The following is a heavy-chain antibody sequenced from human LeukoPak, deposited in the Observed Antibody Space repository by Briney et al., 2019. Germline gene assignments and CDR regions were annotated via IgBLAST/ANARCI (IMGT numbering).Heavy chain of an antibody. CDR2: ISKSGGST. CDR3: TNVVGGY. J-gene: IGHJ4*02. V-gene: IGHV3-23*01. CDR1: GFTFSTIG. D-gene: IGHD2-21*01. Sequence: PGGSLRLSCAASGFTFSTIGVSWVRLAPGKGLEWVSSISKSGGSTDYADSVKGRFTISRDNSKDTLYLQMNSLRAEDTAVYYCTNVVGGYWGQGTLVTVSS.